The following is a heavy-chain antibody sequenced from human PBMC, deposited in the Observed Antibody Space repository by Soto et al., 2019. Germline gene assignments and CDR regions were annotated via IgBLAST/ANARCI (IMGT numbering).Heavy chain of an antibody. Sequence: GGSLRLSCAASGLTFSSYWMHWVRQAPGKGLVWVSRMYTDASSATYADSVKGRFTISRDNAKNTLFLQIDSLRTEDTAVYYCVRGNSGYANFDYWGEGTLVTVSS. CDR3: VRGNSGYANFDY. V-gene: IGHV3-74*01. CDR1: GLTFSSYW. D-gene: IGHD5-12*01. J-gene: IGHJ4*02. CDR2: MYTDASSA.